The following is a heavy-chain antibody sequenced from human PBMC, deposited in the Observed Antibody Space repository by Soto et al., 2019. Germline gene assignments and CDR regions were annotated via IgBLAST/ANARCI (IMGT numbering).Heavy chain of an antibody. D-gene: IGHD7-27*01. CDR1: GFILSDCA. CDR3: ARDLSWGSNWYYYMDV. V-gene: IGHV3-48*01. J-gene: IGHJ6*03. Sequence: GGSLGLSCATSGFILSDCAMNWVRQAPGKGLEWVSYISSSSSVIDYADSVKGRFTVSRDNARNSLYLQMNSLRAEDTAVYYCARDLSWGSNWYYYMDVWGKGTTVIVSS. CDR2: ISSSSSVI.